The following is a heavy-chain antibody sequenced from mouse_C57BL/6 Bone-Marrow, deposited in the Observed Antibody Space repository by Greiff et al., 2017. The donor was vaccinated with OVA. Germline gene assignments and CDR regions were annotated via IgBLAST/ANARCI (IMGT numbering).Heavy chain of an antibody. CDR1: GFTFSSYA. CDR2: ISDGGSYT. V-gene: IGHV5-4*03. D-gene: IGHD2-4*01. CDR3: ARGGDYDEFYYYAMDY. J-gene: IGHJ4*01. Sequence: EVNLVESGGGLVKPGGSLKLSCAASGFTFSSYAMSWVRQTPEKRLEWVATISDGGSYTYYPDNVKGRFTISRDNAKNNLYLQMSHLKSEDTAMYYCARGGDYDEFYYYAMDYWGQGTSVTVSS.